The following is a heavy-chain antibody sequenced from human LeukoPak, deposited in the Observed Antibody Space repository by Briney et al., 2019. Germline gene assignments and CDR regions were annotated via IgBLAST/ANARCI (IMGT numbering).Heavy chain of an antibody. Sequence: SETLSLTCTVSGGSISSSSYYWGWIRQPPGKGLEWIGTIYYSGSTYYNPSLKSRVTISVDTSKNRFSLKLSSVTAADTAVYYCARDGLAVAALDYWGQGTLVTVSS. CDR3: ARDGLAVAALDY. J-gene: IGHJ4*02. CDR2: IYYSGST. D-gene: IGHD6-19*01. CDR1: GGSISSSSYY. V-gene: IGHV4-39*02.